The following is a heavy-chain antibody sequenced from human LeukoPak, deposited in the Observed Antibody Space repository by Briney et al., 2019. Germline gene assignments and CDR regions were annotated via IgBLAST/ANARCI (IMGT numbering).Heavy chain of an antibody. CDR2: IIPIFGTA. V-gene: IGHV1-69*13. J-gene: IGHJ3*02. Sequence: SVKVSCKASGGTFSSYAISWVRQAPGQGLEWMGGIIPIFGTANYAQKFQGRVTVTADESTSTAYMELSSLRSEDTAVYYCASPRVAVTSFHAFDIWGQGTMVTVSS. D-gene: IGHD4-17*01. CDR3: ASPRVAVTSFHAFDI. CDR1: GGTFSSYA.